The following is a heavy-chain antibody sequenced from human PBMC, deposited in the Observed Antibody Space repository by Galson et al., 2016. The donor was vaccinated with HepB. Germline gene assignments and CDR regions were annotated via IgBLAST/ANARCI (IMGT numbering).Heavy chain of an antibody. CDR2: ISGRTGNT. CDR3: AKDQYNSWFDY. D-gene: IGHD6-13*01. Sequence: SLRLSCAASGFTFSSYAMTWVRQAPGKGLEWVSAISGRTGNTYYADSVKGRFTISRDNSKNILYLQMNSLRPEDTAVYSCAKDQYNSWFDYWGQGTLVTVSS. V-gene: IGHV3-23*01. J-gene: IGHJ4*02. CDR1: GFTFSSYA.